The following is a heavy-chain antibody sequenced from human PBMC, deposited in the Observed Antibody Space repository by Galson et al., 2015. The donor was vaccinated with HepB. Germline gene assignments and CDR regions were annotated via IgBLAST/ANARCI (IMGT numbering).Heavy chain of an antibody. J-gene: IGHJ5*02. CDR1: GFTFSSYS. V-gene: IGHV3-21*01. Sequence: SLRLSCAASGFTFSSYSMNWVRQAPGKGLEWVSSISSSSSYIYYADSVKGRFTISRDNAKNSLYLQMNSLRAEDTAVYYCARAGVLWFGDPWFDPWGQGTLVTVSS. CDR3: ARAGVLWFGDPWFDP. D-gene: IGHD3-10*01. CDR2: ISSSSSYI.